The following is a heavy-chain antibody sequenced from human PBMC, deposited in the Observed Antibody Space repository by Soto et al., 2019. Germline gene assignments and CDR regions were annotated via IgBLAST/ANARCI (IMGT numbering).Heavy chain of an antibody. Sequence: PSETLSLTCTVSGGSISSSSYYWGWIRQPPGKGLEWIGSIYYSGSTYYNPSLKSRVTISVDTSKNQFSLKLSSVTAADTAVYYCGVMRCGGSCYYRGMDVWGQGTTVTVSS. CDR2: IYYSGST. J-gene: IGHJ6*02. D-gene: IGHD2-15*01. CDR1: GGSISSSSYY. V-gene: IGHV4-39*03. CDR3: GVMRCGGSCYYRGMDV.